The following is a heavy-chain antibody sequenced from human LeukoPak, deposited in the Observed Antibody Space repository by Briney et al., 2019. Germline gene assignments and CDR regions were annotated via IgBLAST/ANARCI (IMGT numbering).Heavy chain of an antibody. V-gene: IGHV3-23*01. CDR1: GFTFSSYA. D-gene: IGHD3-22*01. CDR3: AKNWMWLSNYYYYMDV. J-gene: IGHJ6*03. CDR2: ISGSGGST. Sequence: GGSLRLSCAASGFTFSSYAMSWVRQAPGKGLEWVSAISGSGGSTYCADSVKGRFTTSRDNSKNTLYLQMNSLRAEDTAVYYCAKNWMWLSNYYYYMDVWGKGTTVTVSS.